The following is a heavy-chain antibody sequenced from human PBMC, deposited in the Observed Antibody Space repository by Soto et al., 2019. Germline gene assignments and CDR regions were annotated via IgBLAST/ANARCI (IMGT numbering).Heavy chain of an antibody. Sequence: GASVKVSCKASGYTFTSYGISWVRQAPGQGLEWMGWISAYNGNTNYAQKLQGRVTMTTDTSTSTAYMELRSLRSDDTAVYYCARDAPSVLEWLLWPPLEYWGQGTLVTVSS. J-gene: IGHJ4*02. V-gene: IGHV1-18*01. CDR3: ARDAPSVLEWLLWPPLEY. CDR1: GYTFTSYG. CDR2: ISAYNGNT. D-gene: IGHD3-3*01.